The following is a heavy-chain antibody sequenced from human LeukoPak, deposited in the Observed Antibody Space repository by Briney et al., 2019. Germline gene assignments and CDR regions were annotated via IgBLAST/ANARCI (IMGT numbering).Heavy chain of an antibody. CDR2: INPNSGGT. CDR3: ARDGYCGGDCYSVFDY. J-gene: IGHJ4*02. V-gene: IGHV1-2*02. CDR1: GYTFTGYY. Sequence: VSVKVSCKASGYTFTGYYMHWVRQAPGQGLEWMGWINPNSGGTNYAQKFQGRVTMTRDTSISTAYMELSRLRSDDTAVYYCARDGYCGGDCYSVFDYWGQGTLVTVSS. D-gene: IGHD2-21*01.